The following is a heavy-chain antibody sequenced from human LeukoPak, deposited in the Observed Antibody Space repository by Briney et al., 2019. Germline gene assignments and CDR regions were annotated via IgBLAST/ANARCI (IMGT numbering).Heavy chain of an antibody. CDR2: IYYSGST. CDR1: GGSIRSYY. V-gene: IGHV4-59*01. CDR3: ARELGATVVNYGMDV. D-gene: IGHD4-23*01. Sequence: KPSETLSLTCTVSGGSIRSYYWSWIRQPPGKGLEWIGYIYYSGSTNYNPSLKSRVTISVDTPKNQRSLKLTSVTAADTAVYYCARELGATVVNYGMDVWGQGTTVTVSS. J-gene: IGHJ6*02.